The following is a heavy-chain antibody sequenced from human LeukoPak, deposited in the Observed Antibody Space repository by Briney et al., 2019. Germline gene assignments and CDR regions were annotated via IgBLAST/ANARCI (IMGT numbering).Heavy chain of an antibody. V-gene: IGHV1-46*01. Sequence: ASVKVSCKASGYTFTSYYMHWVRQAPGQGLEWMGIINPSGGSTSYAQKFQGRVTMTRGMSTSTVYMELSSLRSEDTAVYYCARSRPLRARHFDYWGQGTLVTVSS. D-gene: IGHD6-6*01. J-gene: IGHJ4*02. CDR1: GYTFTSYY. CDR3: ARSRPLRARHFDY. CDR2: INPSGGST.